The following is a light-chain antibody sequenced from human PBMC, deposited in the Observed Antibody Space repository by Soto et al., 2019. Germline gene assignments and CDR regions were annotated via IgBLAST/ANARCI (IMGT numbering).Light chain of an antibody. CDR1: SSNIGSNA. CDR2: GNT. CDR3: QSYDSSLSGWV. Sequence: QSVLTQPPSASGTPGQRVSISCSGSSSNIGSNAVSWYQHFPGTAPKLLIYGNTNRPSGVPDRFSGSQSGTSASLAITGLQAEDEAGYYCQSYDSSLSGWVFGGGTKLTVL. V-gene: IGLV1-40*01. J-gene: IGLJ3*02.